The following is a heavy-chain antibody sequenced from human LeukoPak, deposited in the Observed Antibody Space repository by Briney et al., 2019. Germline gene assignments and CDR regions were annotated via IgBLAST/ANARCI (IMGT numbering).Heavy chain of an antibody. J-gene: IGHJ4*02. Sequence: SETLSLTCAVYGGSFSGYYWSWICQPPGKGLEWIGEINHSGSTNYNPSLKSRVTMSVDTSKNQFSLKLSSVTAADTAVYYCGGGGYSSGWYADYWGQGTLVTVSS. CDR3: GGGGYSSGWYADY. CDR2: INHSGST. D-gene: IGHD6-19*01. CDR1: GGSFSGYY. V-gene: IGHV4-34*01.